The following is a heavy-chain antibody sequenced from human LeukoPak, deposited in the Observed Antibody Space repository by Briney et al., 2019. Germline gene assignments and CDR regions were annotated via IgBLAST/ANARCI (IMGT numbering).Heavy chain of an antibody. Sequence: GGSLRLSCAASGFTFSSYAMSWVRQAPGKGLEWVSAISGSGDSTYYGDSVKGRFTISGDNSKNTLYLQMNSLRAEGTAVYYCAKTRPLDSSSWSHGDYWGQGTLVTVSS. CDR1: GFTFSSYA. D-gene: IGHD6-13*01. CDR2: ISGSGDST. V-gene: IGHV3-23*01. J-gene: IGHJ4*02. CDR3: AKTRPLDSSSWSHGDY.